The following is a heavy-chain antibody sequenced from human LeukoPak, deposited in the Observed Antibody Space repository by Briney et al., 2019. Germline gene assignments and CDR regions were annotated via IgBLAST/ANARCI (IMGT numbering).Heavy chain of an antibody. CDR2: ISWNSGSI. V-gene: IGHV3-9*01. CDR3: ARDGYYDSGTYFDY. Sequence: GGSLRLSCAASGFTFDDYAMHWVRQAPGKGLEWVSGISWNSGSIGYADSVKGRFTISRDNSKNTLYLQMNSLRAEDTAVYYCARDGYYDSGTYFDYWGQGTLVTVSS. CDR1: GFTFDDYA. J-gene: IGHJ4*02. D-gene: IGHD3-10*01.